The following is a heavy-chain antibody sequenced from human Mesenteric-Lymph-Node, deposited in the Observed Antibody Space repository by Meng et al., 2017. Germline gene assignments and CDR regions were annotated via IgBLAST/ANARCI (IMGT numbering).Heavy chain of an antibody. CDR2: IYHSGSS. D-gene: IGHD6-19*01. Sequence: VQLQESGPGLVKPSGTLSLTCAVSGGSISSSHWWRWVRQPPGKGLELIGEIYHSGSSNYNPSLKSRVTISADKSKNHFSLKLSSVTAADTAVYYCARTFSSGWSLFQHWGQGTLVTVSS. CDR3: ARTFSSGWSLFQH. J-gene: IGHJ1*01. CDR1: GGSISSSHW. V-gene: IGHV4-4*02.